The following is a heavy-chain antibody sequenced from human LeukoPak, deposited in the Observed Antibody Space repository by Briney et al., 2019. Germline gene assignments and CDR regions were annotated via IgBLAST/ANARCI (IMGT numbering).Heavy chain of an antibody. V-gene: IGHV3-23*01. D-gene: IGHD6-19*01. J-gene: IGHJ4*02. CDR3: AKGRTEGGTLALDY. CDR2: ISGSGGNT. CDR1: GFTFSSYA. Sequence: GGFLTLSCAASGFTFSSYAMTWVRQAPGKGLEWVSGISGSGGNTYYTDSVRGRLSISRDNSKNTLYLQVNSLRAEDTAVYYCAKGRTEGGTLALDYWGQGTLVTVSS.